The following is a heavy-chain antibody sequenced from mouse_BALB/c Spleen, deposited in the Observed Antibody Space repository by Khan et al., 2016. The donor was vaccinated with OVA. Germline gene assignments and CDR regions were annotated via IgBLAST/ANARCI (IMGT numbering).Heavy chain of an antibody. CDR1: GFTFSTYG. Sequence: EVELVESGGDLVKPEGSLKLSCAASGFTFSTYGMSWVRQTPDKRLEWVATISSGGSYTYYPDSVKGRFTISSDNAKNTLYLQMSSLKSEDTAMFYCARLAYYYDSEGFAYWGQGTLVTVSA. D-gene: IGHD1-1*01. J-gene: IGHJ3*01. V-gene: IGHV5-6*01. CDR3: ARLAYYYDSEGFAY. CDR2: ISSGGSYT.